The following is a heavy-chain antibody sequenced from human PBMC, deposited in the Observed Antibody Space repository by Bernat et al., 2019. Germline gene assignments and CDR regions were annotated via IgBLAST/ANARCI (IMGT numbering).Heavy chain of an antibody. CDR3: ARDFQYDFWSGRHDAFDI. D-gene: IGHD3-3*01. J-gene: IGHJ3*02. CDR2: IYSGGST. Sequence: VQLVESGGGVVQPGRSLRLSCAASGFTFSSNYMSWVRQAPGKGLEWVSVIYSGGSTYYADSVKGRFTISRDNSKNTLYLQMNSLRAEDTAVYYCARDFQYDFWSGRHDAFDIWGQGTMVTVSS. V-gene: IGHV3-66*01. CDR1: GFTFSSNY.